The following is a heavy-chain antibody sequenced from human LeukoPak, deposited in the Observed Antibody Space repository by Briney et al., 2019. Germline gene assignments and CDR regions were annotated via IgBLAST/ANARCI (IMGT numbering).Heavy chain of an antibody. CDR3: AKDVGKWESLHFFDY. V-gene: IGHV3-23*01. CDR2: ISGSGAST. CDR1: GFTFSTSA. D-gene: IGHD1-26*01. Sequence: GGSLRLSCLPSGFTFSTSAMSWVRQAPGKGLEWISGISGSGASTYYADSVTGRFTISRDNSRNTLYLQMNSLRGDDTAVYYCAKDVGKWESLHFFDYWGQGTLVTVSS. J-gene: IGHJ4*02.